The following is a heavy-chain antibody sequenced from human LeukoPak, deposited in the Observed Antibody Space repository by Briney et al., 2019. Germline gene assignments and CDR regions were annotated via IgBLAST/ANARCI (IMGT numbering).Heavy chain of an antibody. J-gene: IGHJ4*02. CDR1: GFTFSSYA. Sequence: GGSLRLSCAASGFTFSSYAMHWVRQAPGKGLEWVAAISYDGPNKYYVDSVKGRFTISRDNSKNTLYLQMNSLRAEDTAVYYCARGLHSLPRSTLDYWGQGTLVTVSS. CDR3: ARGLHSLPRSTLDY. CDR2: ISYDGPNK. V-gene: IGHV3-30*04. D-gene: IGHD2-2*01.